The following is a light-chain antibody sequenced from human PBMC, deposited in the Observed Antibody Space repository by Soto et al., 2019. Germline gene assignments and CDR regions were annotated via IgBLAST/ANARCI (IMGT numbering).Light chain of an antibody. J-gene: IGKJ2*01. CDR1: QSISNW. CDR3: QQYNSYST. CDR2: DAS. V-gene: IGKV1-5*01. Sequence: DVQMTQSPSTLSASVGDRVTITCRASQSISNWLAWYQQKPGKAPKLLISDASILQSGVPSRFSDSGSGTEFTLTISSLQPDDFATYYCQQYNSYSTFGQGTKLEIK.